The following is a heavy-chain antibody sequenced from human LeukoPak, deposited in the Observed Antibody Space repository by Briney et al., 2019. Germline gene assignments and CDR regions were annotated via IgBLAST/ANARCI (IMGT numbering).Heavy chain of an antibody. Sequence: GGSLRLSCAASGFTFDDSTMPSGRQAPGKGLEWVSPIRWCGGSTYYADAVKGRFTISRDNSKNSLYLQMNSLRAEDRAVYYCARDKITIVRGVIRSYFDYWGQGTLVTVSS. V-gene: IGHV3-43*01. CDR1: GFTFDDST. J-gene: IGHJ4*02. CDR2: IRWCGGST. D-gene: IGHD3-10*01. CDR3: ARDKITIVRGVIRSYFDY.